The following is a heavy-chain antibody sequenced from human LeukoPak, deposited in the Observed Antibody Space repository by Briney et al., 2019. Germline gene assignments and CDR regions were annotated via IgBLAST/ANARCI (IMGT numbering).Heavy chain of an antibody. V-gene: IGHV4-39*01. J-gene: IGHJ4*02. CDR1: GDSVTSDSHH. D-gene: IGHD3-22*01. CDR3: ARRLYYYDNSNYYTGY. CDR2: IYYSGIS. Sequence: PSETLSLTCTVSGDSVTSDSHHWGWIRQPPGKGLEWIGSIYYSGISYYNPSLRSRVTLSIDTSKNQFSLRLNSVTATDTAVYYCARRLYYYDNSNYYTGYWGQGTLVTVSS.